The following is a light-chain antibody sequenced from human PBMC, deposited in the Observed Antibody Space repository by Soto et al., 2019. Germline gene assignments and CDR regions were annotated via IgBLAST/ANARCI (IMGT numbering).Light chain of an antibody. Sequence: AIRMTQSPSSLSASTGDRVTITCRASQGISSYLAWYQQKPGKAPKLLIYAASTLQSGVPSRFSGSGSGTEFTLTISSLQPEDFATYYCQSYNTDRPTFGQGTRLEIK. CDR2: AAS. J-gene: IGKJ5*01. CDR3: QSYNTDRPT. V-gene: IGKV1-8*01. CDR1: QGISSY.